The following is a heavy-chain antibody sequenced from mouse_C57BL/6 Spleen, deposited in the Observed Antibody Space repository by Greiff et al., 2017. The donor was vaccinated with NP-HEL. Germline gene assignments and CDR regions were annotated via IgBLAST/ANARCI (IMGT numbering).Heavy chain of an antibody. J-gene: IGHJ4*01. Sequence: ESGPGLVKPSQSLSLTCSVTGYSITSGYYWNWIRQFPGNKLEWMGYISYDGDNNYNPSLKNRISITRDTSKNQFFLKLNSVTTEDTATYYCARDWYYGSSYGAMDYWGQGTSVTVSS. V-gene: IGHV3-6*01. CDR1: GYSITSGYY. D-gene: IGHD1-1*01. CDR2: ISYDGDN. CDR3: ARDWYYGSSYGAMDY.